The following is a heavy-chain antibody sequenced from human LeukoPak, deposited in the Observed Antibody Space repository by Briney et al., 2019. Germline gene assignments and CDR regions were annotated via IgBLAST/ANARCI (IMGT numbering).Heavy chain of an antibody. J-gene: IGHJ4*02. CDR2: ISSSSNTI. CDR1: GLTFSSYS. D-gene: IGHD1-26*01. Sequence: GGSLRLSCAASGLTFSSYSMNWVRQAPGKGLEWISYISSSSNTIYYADSVKGRFTISRDNAKNSVYLQMNSLRAEDTAVYFCARTASGSFSIWGQGTLVTVSS. CDR3: ARTASGSFSI. V-gene: IGHV3-48*04.